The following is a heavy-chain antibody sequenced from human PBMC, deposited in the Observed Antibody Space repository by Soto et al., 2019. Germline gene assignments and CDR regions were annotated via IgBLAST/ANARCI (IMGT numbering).Heavy chain of an antibody. J-gene: IGHJ3*02. CDR3: GRGGGRGGYYYDSKGPRDAFDI. CDR2: IYNSGST. Sequence: SETLSLTCTVPGGSISGYYWIWMRQPPGKGLEWIGYIYNSGSTNYNPALKSRVTISVDTSKNQFSLKLSSVTAADTAVYYCGRGGGRGGYYYDSKGPRDAFDIWGQGTMVTVSS. D-gene: IGHD3-22*01. CDR1: GGSISGYY. V-gene: IGHV4-59*08.